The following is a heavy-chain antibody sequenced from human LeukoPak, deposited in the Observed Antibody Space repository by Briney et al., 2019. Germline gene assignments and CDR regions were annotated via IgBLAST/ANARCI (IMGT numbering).Heavy chain of an antibody. CDR2: ISSSGDTS. V-gene: IGHV3-23*01. D-gene: IGHD3-10*01. CDR1: GFTFSGYA. Sequence: GGSLRLSCAASGFTFSGYAMTWVRQAPGEGLEWVSLISSSGDTSFYADSVEGRFTISRDNSKNTVYLQINSLRAGDTAVYYCARGGYYYGYDYWGQGTLVTVSS. CDR3: ARGGYYYGYDY. J-gene: IGHJ4*02.